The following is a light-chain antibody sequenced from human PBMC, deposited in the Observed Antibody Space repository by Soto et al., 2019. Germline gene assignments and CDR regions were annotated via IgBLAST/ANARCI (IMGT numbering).Light chain of an antibody. J-gene: IGKJ1*01. V-gene: IGKV1-5*03. CDR3: LQDINYPWP. Sequence: VQRPQSPSSLSRSVADRVTNTCLASQTISSWLAWYQQKPGKAPKLLIYKASTLKSGVPSRFSGSGSGTDFTLTISSLQPEDSATYYCLQDINYPWPFGQGTKVDIK. CDR2: KAS. CDR1: QTISSW.